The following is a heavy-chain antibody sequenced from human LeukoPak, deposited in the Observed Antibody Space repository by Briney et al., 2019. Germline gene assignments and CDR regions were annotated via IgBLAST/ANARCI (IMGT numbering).Heavy chain of an antibody. J-gene: IGHJ6*02. CDR2: INHSGST. D-gene: IGHD2-2*01. CDR1: GGSFSGYY. Sequence: SETLSLTCAVYGGSFSGYYWSWIRQPPGKGLEWIGEINHSGSTNYNPSLKSRVTISVDTSKNQFSLKLSSVTAADTAVYYCARREGYCSSTSCAYYYYDMDVWGQGTTVTVSS. CDR3: ARREGYCSSTSCAYYYYDMDV. V-gene: IGHV4-34*01.